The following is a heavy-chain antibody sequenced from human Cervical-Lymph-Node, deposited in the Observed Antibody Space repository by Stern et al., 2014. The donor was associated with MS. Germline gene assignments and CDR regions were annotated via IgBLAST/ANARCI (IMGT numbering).Heavy chain of an antibody. Sequence: QVTLRESGPALVKPTQTLTLTCTFSGFSLSTSGMCVSWIRQPPGKALEXLALLDWDDDKYYSTSLKTRLTISKDTSKNQVVLTMTNMDPVDTATYYCARTLKRYDILTGYYLNYFDYWGQGTLVTVSS. CDR3: ARTLKRYDILTGYYLNYFDY. V-gene: IGHV2-70*01. D-gene: IGHD3-9*01. CDR2: LDWDDDK. CDR1: GFSLSTSGMC. J-gene: IGHJ4*02.